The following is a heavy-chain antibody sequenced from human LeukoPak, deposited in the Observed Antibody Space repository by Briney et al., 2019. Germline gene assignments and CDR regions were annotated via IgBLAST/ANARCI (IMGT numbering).Heavy chain of an antibody. J-gene: IGHJ4*02. D-gene: IGHD2-2*01. CDR1: GGSISSGDYY. Sequence: SQTLSLTCTVSGGSISSGDYYWSWIRQPPGKGLEWIGYIYYSGSTYYSPSLKSRVTISVDTSKNQFSLKLSSVTAADTAVYYCARDLLGRYCSSTSCTGGDYWGQGTLVTVSS. CDR3: ARDLLGRYCSSTSCTGGDY. V-gene: IGHV4-30-4*01. CDR2: IYYSGST.